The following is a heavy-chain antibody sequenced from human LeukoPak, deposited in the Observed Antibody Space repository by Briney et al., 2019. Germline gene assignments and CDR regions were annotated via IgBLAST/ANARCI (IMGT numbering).Heavy chain of an antibody. Sequence: SETLSLTCTVSGDSINNNNYYWGWIRQPPGKGLEWIGNIYYNGRTYYSPSLKGRVTISLDTSKNQFPLKLSSVTAADTAVYYCATSYDSSGRDYWGQGTLVTVSS. D-gene: IGHD3-22*01. CDR2: IYYNGRT. CDR3: ATSYDSSGRDY. V-gene: IGHV4-39*06. J-gene: IGHJ4*02. CDR1: GDSINNNNYY.